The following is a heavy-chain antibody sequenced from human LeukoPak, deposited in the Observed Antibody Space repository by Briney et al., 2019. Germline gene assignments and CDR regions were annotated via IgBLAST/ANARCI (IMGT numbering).Heavy chain of an antibody. D-gene: IGHD2-2*01. V-gene: IGHV3-23*01. CDR3: AKDIVVVPAAIDY. J-gene: IGHJ4*02. CDR1: GFTFSSYS. Sequence: GGSLRLSCAASGFTFSSYSMSWVRQAPGKGLEWVSAISGSGGSTYYADSVKGRFTISRDNSKNTLYLQMNSLRAEDTAVYYCAKDIVVVPAAIDYWGQGTLVTVSS. CDR2: ISGSGGST.